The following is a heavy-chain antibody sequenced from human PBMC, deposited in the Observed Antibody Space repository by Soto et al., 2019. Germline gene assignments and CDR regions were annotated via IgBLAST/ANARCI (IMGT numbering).Heavy chain of an antibody. J-gene: IGHJ4*02. D-gene: IGHD3-9*01. V-gene: IGHV1-8*01. CDR1: GYTFTSYD. CDR3: ASGLLRYFDWLVSEYDY. Sequence: ASVKVSCKASGYTFTSYDINWVRQATGQGLEWMGWMNPNSGNTGYAQKFQGRVTMTRNTSISTAYMELSSLRSEDTAVYFCASGLLRYFDWLVSEYDYWGQGTLVTVSS. CDR2: MNPNSGNT.